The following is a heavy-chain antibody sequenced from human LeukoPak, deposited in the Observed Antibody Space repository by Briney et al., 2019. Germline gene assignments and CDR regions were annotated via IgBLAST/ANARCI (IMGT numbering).Heavy chain of an antibody. CDR3: ARSRVGENAFDI. CDR2: IDPSDSYT. Sequence: LGESLKISCKGSGYSFTSYWISWVRQMPGKGLEWMGRIDPSDSYTNYSPSFQGHVTISADKSISTAYLQWSSLKASDTAMYYCARSRVGENAFDIWGQGTMVTVSS. CDR1: GYSFTSYW. V-gene: IGHV5-10-1*01. J-gene: IGHJ3*02. D-gene: IGHD3-10*01.